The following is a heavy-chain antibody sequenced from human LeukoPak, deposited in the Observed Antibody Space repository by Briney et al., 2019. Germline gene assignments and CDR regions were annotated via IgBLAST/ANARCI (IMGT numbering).Heavy chain of an antibody. CDR3: AKVGPAGSGYIDC. V-gene: IGHV3-30*04. Sequence: PGGSLRLSCVASGFTFRDYSMHWVRQAPGKGLEWAAIISYDGSQKYYADPVEGRFTISRDNSKNTLYLQMNSLRAEDTAVYYCAKVGPAGSGYIDCWGQGTLVTVSS. J-gene: IGHJ4*02. CDR1: GFTFRDYS. D-gene: IGHD2-15*01. CDR2: ISYDGSQK.